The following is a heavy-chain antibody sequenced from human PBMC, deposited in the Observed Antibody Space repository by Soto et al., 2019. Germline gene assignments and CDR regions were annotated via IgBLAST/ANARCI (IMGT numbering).Heavy chain of an antibody. CDR2: ISGSGGST. J-gene: IGHJ4*02. Sequence: EMQLLESGGGLVQPGGSLRLSCAASGFTFNNYAMTWVRQGPGKGLEWVSAISGSGGSTYYADSVKGRFTISRDNSKDTVYLQMSSLRAEDTAIYYCARLTLIGLWGQGTLVTVSS. D-gene: IGHD2-21*01. CDR1: GFTFNNYA. CDR3: ARLTLIGL. V-gene: IGHV3-23*01.